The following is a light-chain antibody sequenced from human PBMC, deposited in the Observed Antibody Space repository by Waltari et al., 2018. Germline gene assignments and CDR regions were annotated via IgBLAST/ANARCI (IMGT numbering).Light chain of an antibody. CDR2: GNH. Sequence: QSVLTQPPSVSGAPGQRVTISCTGSSSNIGAGYDVLWYQQLPGTAPKLLIYGNHNRPSGVPDRFSGPKSGTSASLAITGLQVDDEADYYCQSYDSSLSAVVFGGGTKLTVL. V-gene: IGLV1-40*01. J-gene: IGLJ2*01. CDR1: SSNIGAGYD. CDR3: QSYDSSLSAVV.